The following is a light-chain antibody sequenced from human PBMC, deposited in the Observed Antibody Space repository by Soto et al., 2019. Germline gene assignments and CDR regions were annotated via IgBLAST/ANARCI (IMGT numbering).Light chain of an antibody. J-gene: IGLJ3*02. V-gene: IGLV2-11*01. CDR3: YSFAGSYTVWV. CDR1: SSDVGAYNY. CDR2: DAS. Sequence: QSALTQPRSVSGSPGQSVTISCTGTSSDVGAYNYVPWYQQYPGKAPKLVIYDASKRPSGVPDRFSGSKSGNSASLAISGLQAEDEADYYCYSFAGSYTVWVFGGGTKLTVL.